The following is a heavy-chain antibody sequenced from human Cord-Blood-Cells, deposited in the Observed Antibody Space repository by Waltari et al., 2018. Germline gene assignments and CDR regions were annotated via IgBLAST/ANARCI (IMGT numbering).Heavy chain of an antibody. J-gene: IGHJ3*02. D-gene: IGHD2-15*01. CDR1: GGSISSYY. CDR3: ARVKCSGGSCYSALGI. CDR2: IYYSGST. V-gene: IGHV4-59*01. Sequence: QVQLQESGPGLVKPSETLSLTCTVSGGSISSYYWSWIRQPPGKGLEWFGYIYYSGSTYCNPSLKKRVTISVDAFKNQLSLKLGFVTAADTAVYYCARVKCSGGSCYSALGIWGQGTMVTVSS.